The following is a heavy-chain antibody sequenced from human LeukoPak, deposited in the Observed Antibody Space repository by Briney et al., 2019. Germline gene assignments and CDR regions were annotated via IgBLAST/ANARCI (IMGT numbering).Heavy chain of an antibody. Sequence: YPGGSLRLSCAASGFTFSTYAMSWVRLAPGKGLEWVSGISGSGGSTYYADSVKGRFTSSRDNSNNTLYVQMNSLRVEDTAVYYCAKSGGLSGSGRLPMDVWGQETTVTVSS. J-gene: IGHJ6*02. V-gene: IGHV3-23*01. CDR1: GFTFSTYA. CDR3: AKSGGLSGSGRLPMDV. D-gene: IGHD3-10*01. CDR2: ISGSGGST.